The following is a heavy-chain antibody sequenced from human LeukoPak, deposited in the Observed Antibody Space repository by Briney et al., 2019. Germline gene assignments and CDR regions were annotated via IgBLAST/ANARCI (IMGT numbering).Heavy chain of an antibody. CDR1: GGSFSGYY. CDR3: ARDLPMSDDYSNYVFGRFDP. V-gene: IGHV4-34*01. Sequence: PSETLSLTCAVYGGSFSGYYWSWIRQPPGKGLEWIGEINHSGSTNYNPSLKSRVTISVDTSKNQFSLKLSSVTAADTAVYYCARDLPMSDDYSNYVFGRFDPWGQGTLVTVSS. J-gene: IGHJ5*02. D-gene: IGHD4-4*01. CDR2: INHSGST.